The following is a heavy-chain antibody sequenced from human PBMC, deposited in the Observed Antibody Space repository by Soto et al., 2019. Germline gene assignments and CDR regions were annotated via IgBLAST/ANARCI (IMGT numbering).Heavy chain of an antibody. CDR1: GGTFSSYA. CDR3: ARPLSVYDSSGYYYEGYYYYGMDV. D-gene: IGHD3-22*01. J-gene: IGHJ6*02. CDR2: IIPIFGTA. Sequence: QVQLVQSGAEVKKPGSSVKVSCKASGGTFSSYAISWVRQAPGQGLEWMGGIIPIFGTANYAQKLQGRVTITADESTSTAYMELSSLRSEDTAVYYCARPLSVYDSSGYYYEGYYYYGMDVWGQGTTVTVSS. V-gene: IGHV1-69*01.